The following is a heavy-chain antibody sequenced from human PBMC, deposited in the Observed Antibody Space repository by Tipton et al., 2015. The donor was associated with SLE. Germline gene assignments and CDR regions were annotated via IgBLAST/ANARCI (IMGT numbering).Heavy chain of an antibody. CDR1: GGSISGYF. CDR3: ATSGYEFLNWFDP. Sequence: TLSLTCTVSGGSISGYFWSWLRQPPGKGLEWIGYVYYGGSTNYNPSLKSRLTISLDTSKNQFSLRMTSVTAADTAVYYCATSGYEFLNWFDPWGQGTPVTVSS. D-gene: IGHD5-12*01. J-gene: IGHJ5*02. CDR2: VYYGGST. V-gene: IGHV4-59*07.